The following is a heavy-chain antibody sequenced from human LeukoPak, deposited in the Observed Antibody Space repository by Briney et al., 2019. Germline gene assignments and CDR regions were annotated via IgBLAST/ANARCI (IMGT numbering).Heavy chain of an antibody. CDR1: GGSCSDYY. CDR2: IHPYGTF. D-gene: IGHD5-24*01. V-gene: IGHV4-34*01. CDR3: ARGRDRSKAGDH. J-gene: IGHJ4*02. Sequence: SETLSLTCAVYGGSCSDYYCSWIRQPPGKGLEWIGEIHPYGTFYYNSSLKSRLTISIDTSKSQFSLRMTSVTAADTAFYYCARGRDRSKAGDHWGQGTLVTVSS.